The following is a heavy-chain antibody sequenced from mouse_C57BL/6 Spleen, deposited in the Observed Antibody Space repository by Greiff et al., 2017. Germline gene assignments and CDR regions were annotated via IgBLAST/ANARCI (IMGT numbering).Heavy chain of an antibody. CDR3: DPDGYYGAMDY. CDR2: IDPANGNT. J-gene: IGHJ4*01. CDR1: GFNIKNTY. Sequence: EVQLQQSVAELVRPGASVKLSCTASGFNIKNTYMHWVKQRPEQGLEWIGRIDPANGNTKYAPKFQGKDTMTADTSSNTAYLQLSSLTSEDTAIXYCDPDGYYGAMDYWGQGTSVTVSS. D-gene: IGHD2-3*01. V-gene: IGHV14-3*01.